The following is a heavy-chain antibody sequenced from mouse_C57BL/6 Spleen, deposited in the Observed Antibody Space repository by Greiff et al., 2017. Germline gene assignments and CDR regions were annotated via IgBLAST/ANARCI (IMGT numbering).Heavy chain of an antibody. J-gene: IGHJ1*03. Sequence: QVQLQQPGAELVRPGSSVKLSCKASGYTFTSYWMDWVKQRPGQGLEWIGNIYPSDSETHYNQKFKDKATLTVDKSSSTAYMQLSSLTSEDSAVYYCAREDYGSPWYFDVWGTGTTVTVSS. CDR3: AREDYGSPWYFDV. V-gene: IGHV1-61*01. CDR1: GYTFTSYW. D-gene: IGHD1-1*01. CDR2: IYPSDSET.